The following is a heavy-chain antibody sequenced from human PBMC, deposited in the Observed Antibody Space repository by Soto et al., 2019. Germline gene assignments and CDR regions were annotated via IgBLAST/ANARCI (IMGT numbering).Heavy chain of an antibody. D-gene: IGHD2-21*02. J-gene: IGHJ6*02. CDR2: LYWDDDK. V-gene: IGHV2-5*02. Sequence: QITLKESGPTLVKPTQTLTLTCTFSGLSLRTTGVGVGWVRQPPGKALEWLALLYWDDDKRYSQSLKSRLTITKDTSEKHVVLTMTNMISVETATYYCVQILCRGDFLQIYSSHAYSGLDVRGQGTTVTVSS. CDR3: VQILCRGDFLQIYSSHAYSGLDV. CDR1: GLSLRTTGVG.